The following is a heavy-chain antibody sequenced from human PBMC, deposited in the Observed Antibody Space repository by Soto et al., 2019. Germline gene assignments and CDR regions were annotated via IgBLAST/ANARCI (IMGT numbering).Heavy chain of an antibody. CDR3: ARRDSRMVMSYLDY. CDR1: GGSISSYY. Sequence: SETLSLTCTVSGGSISSYYWSWIRQPPGKGLEWIGYIYYSGSTNYNPSLKSRVTISVDTSKNQFSLKLSSVTAADTAVYYCARRDSRMVMSYLDYWDQGTLVTVSS. V-gene: IGHV4-59*01. CDR2: IYYSGST. D-gene: IGHD5-18*01. J-gene: IGHJ4*02.